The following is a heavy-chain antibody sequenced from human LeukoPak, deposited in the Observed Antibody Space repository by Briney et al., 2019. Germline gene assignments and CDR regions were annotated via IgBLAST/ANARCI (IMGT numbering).Heavy chain of an antibody. CDR3: ARASIAVAGSLFFDY. V-gene: IGHV1-69*04. D-gene: IGHD6-19*01. CDR2: IIPILGIA. J-gene: IGHJ4*02. Sequence: GASVKVSCKASGGTFSSYAISWVRQAPGQGLEWMGRIIPILGIANYAQKFQGRVTITADKSTSTAYMELSSLRSEDTAVYYCARASIAVAGSLFFDYWGQGTLVTVSS. CDR1: GGTFSSYA.